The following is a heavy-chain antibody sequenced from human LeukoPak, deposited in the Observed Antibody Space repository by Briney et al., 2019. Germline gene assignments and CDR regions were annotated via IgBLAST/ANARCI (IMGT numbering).Heavy chain of an antibody. CDR1: GFTFSAYA. V-gene: IGHV3-30*04. D-gene: IGHD1-26*01. CDR3: ARARTGSYYSTFEH. Sequence: GGSLRLSCTASGFTFSAYAMHWVRQAPGKGLEWVAVISYDETNYYYAESVKGRFSISRDDSKNTLVLQMNSLTTEDTGVYYCARARTGSYYSTFEHWGLGTLVSVSS. CDR2: ISYDETNY. J-gene: IGHJ1*01.